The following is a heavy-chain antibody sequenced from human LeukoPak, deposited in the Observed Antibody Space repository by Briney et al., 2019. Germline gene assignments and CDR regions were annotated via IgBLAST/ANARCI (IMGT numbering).Heavy chain of an antibody. J-gene: IGHJ6*03. V-gene: IGHV1-8*01. CDR2: MNPNSGNT. CDR3: AREVQAVAGYYYYYYYMDV. D-gene: IGHD6-19*01. CDR1: GYTFTSYD. Sequence: ASVKVSCKASGYTFTSYDINWVRQATGQGLEWMGWMNPNSGNTGYAQKFQGRVTMTRNTSISTAYMELSSLRSEDTAVYYCAREVQAVAGYYYYYYYMDVWGKGTTVTISS.